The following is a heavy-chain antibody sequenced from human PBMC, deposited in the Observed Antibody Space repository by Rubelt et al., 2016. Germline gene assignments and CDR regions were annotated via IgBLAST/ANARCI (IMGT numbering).Heavy chain of an antibody. J-gene: IGHJ4*02. CDR1: SSYS. D-gene: IGHD3-22*01. CDR3: ARDMGTYYYDSSGYYRH. V-gene: IGHV3-21*01. CDR2: ISSSSSYI. Sequence: SSYSMNWVRQAPGKGLEWVSSISSSSSYIYYADSVKGRFTISRDNAKNSLYLQMNSLRAEDTAVYYCARDMGTYYYDSSGYYRHWGQGTLVTVSS.